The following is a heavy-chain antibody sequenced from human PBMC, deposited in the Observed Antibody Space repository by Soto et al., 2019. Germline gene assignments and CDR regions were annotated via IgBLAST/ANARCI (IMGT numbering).Heavy chain of an antibody. CDR2: ISANGGST. Sequence: RCLRLSCPAARFTFSKSAMGWVRQAPGKGLEWVAAISANGGSTYYADSVKGRFTISRYNSKNTLYLQMNSLRAEDTAVYYCAIHSGLTVTGPGYWGQGTLVTVSS. J-gene: IGHJ4*02. D-gene: IGHD6-19*01. CDR1: RFTFSKSA. V-gene: IGHV3-23*01. CDR3: AIHSGLTVTGPGY.